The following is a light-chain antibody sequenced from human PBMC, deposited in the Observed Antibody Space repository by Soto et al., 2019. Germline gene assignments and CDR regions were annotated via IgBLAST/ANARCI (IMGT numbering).Light chain of an antibody. CDR2: DVS. Sequence: QSVLTQPASVSGSPGQSITISCTGTNSDVDIYNFVSWYQQYPGKAPKLMIYDVSNRPSGVSNRFSGSKSGNTASLTISGLQAEDAADYYCNSYTSSSTLYVFGTGTKVTVL. CDR3: NSYTSSSTLYV. V-gene: IGLV2-14*01. J-gene: IGLJ1*01. CDR1: NSDVDIYNF.